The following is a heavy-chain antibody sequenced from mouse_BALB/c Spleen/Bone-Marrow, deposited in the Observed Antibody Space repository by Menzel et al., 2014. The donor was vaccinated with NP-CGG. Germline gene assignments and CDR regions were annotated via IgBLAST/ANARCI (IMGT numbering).Heavy chain of an antibody. Sequence: EVKLVESGGGLVQPGGSLKLSCATSGFTFSDYYMYWVRQTPERRLEWVAFISNGGVNTYYPDTVKGRFTISRDNAKNTLSLQMSRLKSEDTAMYYCARHPYGNYGWFAYWGQGTLVTVSA. J-gene: IGHJ3*01. CDR2: ISNGGVNT. V-gene: IGHV5-12*02. CDR1: GFTFSDYY. D-gene: IGHD2-10*02. CDR3: ARHPYGNYGWFAY.